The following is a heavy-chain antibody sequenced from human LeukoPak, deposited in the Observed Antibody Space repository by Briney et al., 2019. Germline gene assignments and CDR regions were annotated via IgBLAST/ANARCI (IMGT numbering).Heavy chain of an antibody. CDR2: IRSTGAST. Sequence: GRSLRLSCAASGFTFRTYAMSWVRQAPGKGLEWVSSIRSTGASTYYADSVKGRFTISRDNSRNTLYLQMTSLRPEDRAVYGCAKEVRSCAWFYFDHWGQGTLATVSS. J-gene: IGHJ4*02. CDR1: GFTFRTYA. D-gene: IGHD3-10*01. V-gene: IGHV3-23*01. CDR3: AKEVRSCAWFYFDH.